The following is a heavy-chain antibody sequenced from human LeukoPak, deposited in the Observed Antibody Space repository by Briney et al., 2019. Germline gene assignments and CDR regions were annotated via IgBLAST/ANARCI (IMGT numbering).Heavy chain of an antibody. V-gene: IGHV4-39*01. D-gene: IGHD1-26*01. CDR1: GGSISSSSYY. CDR3: ARLPGGQKGIVGATS. J-gene: IGHJ4*02. CDR2: IYYSGST. Sequence: PSETLSPTCTVSGGSISSSSYYWGWIRQPPGKGLEWIGSIYYSGSTYYNPSLKSRVTISVDTSKNQFSLKLSSVTAADTAVYYCARLPGGQKGIVGATSWGQGTLVTVSS.